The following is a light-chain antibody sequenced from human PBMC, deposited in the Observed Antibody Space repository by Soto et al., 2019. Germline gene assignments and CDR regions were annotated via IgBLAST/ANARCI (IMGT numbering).Light chain of an antibody. V-gene: IGLV2-23*03. CDR2: EGN. Sequence: QSMLTQPASVSGSPGQSITISCTGTSSDIGSYNLVSWYQQHPGKAPKLMIYEGNKRPSGVSNRFSGSKSGNTASLTISGLQTEDEANYYCCSYAGSSTLFVFGTGTKLTVL. CDR1: SSDIGSYNL. CDR3: CSYAGSSTLFV. J-gene: IGLJ1*01.